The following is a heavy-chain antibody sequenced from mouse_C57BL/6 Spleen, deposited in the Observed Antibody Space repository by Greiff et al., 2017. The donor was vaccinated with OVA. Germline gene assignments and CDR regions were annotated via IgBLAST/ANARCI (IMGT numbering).Heavy chain of an antibody. CDR2: IYPGDGDT. CDR3: AREGDSYYAMDY. D-gene: IGHD3-3*01. V-gene: IGHV1-82*01. Sequence: LQQSGPELVKPGASVKISCKASGYAFSSSWMNWVKQRPGKGLEWIGRIYPGDGDTNYNGKFKGKATLTADKSSSTAYMQLSSLTSEDSAVYFCAREGDSYYAMDYWGQGTSVTVSS. J-gene: IGHJ4*01. CDR1: GYAFSSSW.